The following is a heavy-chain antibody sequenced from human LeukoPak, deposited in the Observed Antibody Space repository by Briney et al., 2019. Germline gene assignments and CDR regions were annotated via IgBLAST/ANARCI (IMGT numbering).Heavy chain of an antibody. D-gene: IGHD3-10*01. Sequence: GGSLRLSCAASGFTFSSYWMHWVRQAPGKGLLWVSRINSDGSITSYADSVKGRFTISRDKAKNTLYLQMNSLRDEDTAVFFCARGHYGPDYWGQGTVVTVSS. J-gene: IGHJ4*02. CDR2: INSDGSIT. CDR1: GFTFSSYW. V-gene: IGHV3-74*01. CDR3: ARGHYGPDY.